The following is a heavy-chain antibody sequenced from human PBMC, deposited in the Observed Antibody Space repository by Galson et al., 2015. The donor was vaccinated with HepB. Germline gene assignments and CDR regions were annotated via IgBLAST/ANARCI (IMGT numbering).Heavy chain of an antibody. D-gene: IGHD2/OR15-2a*01. V-gene: IGHV1-18*04. CDR2: VSAHNANT. Sequence: SVKVSCKASGYTFTSYGISWVRQAPGQGLEWMGWVSAHNANTNYAQTVQGRVSMTTETSTSTAYMELRGLTSDDTAVYYCARGLYRLDLWGQGTLVIVTS. CDR3: ARGLYRLDL. CDR1: GYTFTSYG. J-gene: IGHJ5*02.